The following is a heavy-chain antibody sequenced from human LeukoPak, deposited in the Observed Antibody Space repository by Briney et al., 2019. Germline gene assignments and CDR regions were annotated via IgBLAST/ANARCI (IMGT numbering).Heavy chain of an antibody. CDR3: AKDTQWGWYEGYFDY. Sequence: GGSLRLSCAASGFTFSSYAMSWVRQAPGKGLEWVSAISGSGGSTYYADSVKGRFTISRDNSKNTLYLQMNSLRAEDTAVYYCAKDTQWGWYEGYFDYWGQGTLVTVSS. V-gene: IGHV3-23*01. J-gene: IGHJ4*02. CDR1: GFTFSSYA. CDR2: ISGSGGST. D-gene: IGHD6-19*01.